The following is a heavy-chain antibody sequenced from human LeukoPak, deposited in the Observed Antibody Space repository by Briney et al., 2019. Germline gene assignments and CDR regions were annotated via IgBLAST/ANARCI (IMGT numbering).Heavy chain of an antibody. CDR3: ASLPGGYCSSTSCYYDYYGMDV. J-gene: IGHJ6*02. Sequence: ASVKVSCKASGYTFTSYGISWVRQAPGQGLEWMGWISAYNGNTNYAQKLQGRVTMTTDTSTRTAYMELRSLRSDDTAVYYCASLPGGYCSSTSCYYDYYGMDVWGQGTTVTVSS. CDR2: ISAYNGNT. V-gene: IGHV1-18*01. D-gene: IGHD2-2*01. CDR1: GYTFTSYG.